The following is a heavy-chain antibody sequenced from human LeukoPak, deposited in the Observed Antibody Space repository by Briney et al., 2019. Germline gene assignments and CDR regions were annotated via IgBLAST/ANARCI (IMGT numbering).Heavy chain of an antibody. CDR2: ISWNSGSI. CDR1: GFTFDDYA. CDR3: AKAPLSMVRGLYYFDY. V-gene: IGHV3-9*01. Sequence: PGGSLRLSCAASGFTFDDYAMHWVRQAPGKGLEWVSGISWNSGSIGYADSVKGRFTISRDNAKNSLYLQMNSLRAEDTALYYCAKAPLSMVRGLYYFDYWGQGTLVTVPS. J-gene: IGHJ4*02. D-gene: IGHD3-10*01.